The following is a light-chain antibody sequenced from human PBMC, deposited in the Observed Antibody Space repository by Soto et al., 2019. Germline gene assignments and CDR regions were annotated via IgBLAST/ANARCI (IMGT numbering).Light chain of an antibody. V-gene: IGLV2-14*01. CDR2: DVT. CDR1: SNDVGGYNY. CDR3: SSYTTSNTRQVV. Sequence: QSALTQPASVSGSPGQSITISCTGTSNDVGGYNYVSWYQQHPGKAPRFVIYDVTNRPSGVSNRFSGSKSGNTASLTISGLQAEDEADYYCSSYTTSNTRQVVFGTGTKVTV. J-gene: IGLJ1*01.